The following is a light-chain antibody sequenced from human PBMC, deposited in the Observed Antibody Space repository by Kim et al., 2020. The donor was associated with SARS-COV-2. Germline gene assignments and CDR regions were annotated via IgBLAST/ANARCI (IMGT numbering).Light chain of an antibody. CDR1: SSDVGGYNY. CDR3: SSYAGKNSLI. V-gene: IGLV2-8*01. Sequence: QSVLTQPPSASGSPGQSVTISCTGTSSDVGGYNYVSWYQQHPGKAPKLLLYVVNKRPSGVPDRFSGSKSGNTASLTVTGLQAEDEAAYYCSSYAGKNSLIFGGGTQLTVL. CDR2: VVN. J-gene: IGLJ2*01.